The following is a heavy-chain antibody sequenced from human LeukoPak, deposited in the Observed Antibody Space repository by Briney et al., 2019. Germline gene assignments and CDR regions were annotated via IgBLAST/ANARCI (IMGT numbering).Heavy chain of an antibody. V-gene: IGHV3-21*01. D-gene: IGHD6-19*01. J-gene: IGHJ4*02. CDR3: ARSRSVAGPGYFDY. Sequence: GRSLRLSCATSGFAFSTQGMHWVRQAPGKGLEWVSSISSSSGYIYYADSVKGRFTISRDNAKNSLYLQMNSLRAEDTAVYYCARSRSVAGPGYFDYWGQGTLVTVSS. CDR2: ISSSSGYI. CDR1: GFAFSTQG.